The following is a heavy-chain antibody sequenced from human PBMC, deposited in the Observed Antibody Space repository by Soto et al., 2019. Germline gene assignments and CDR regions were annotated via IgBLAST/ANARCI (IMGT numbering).Heavy chain of an antibody. CDR1: GGSISSYY. J-gene: IGHJ3*02. CDR3: ARVHSSGWYGDAFDI. D-gene: IGHD6-19*01. CDR2: IYYSGST. Sequence: SETLSLTCIVPGGSISSYYWSWIRQPPGKGLEWIGYIYYSGSTNYNPSLKSRVTISVDTSKNQFSLKLSSVTAADTAVYYCARVHSSGWYGDAFDIWGQGTMVTVSS. V-gene: IGHV4-59*01.